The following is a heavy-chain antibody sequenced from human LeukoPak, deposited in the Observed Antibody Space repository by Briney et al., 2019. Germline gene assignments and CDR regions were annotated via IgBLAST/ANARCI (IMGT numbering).Heavy chain of an antibody. CDR1: GFTVSSNY. CDR3: ARAREYLAIDY. CDR2: LYSAGNT. J-gene: IGHJ4*02. Sequence: PGGPLRLSCAASGFTVSSNYMNWVRQAPGKGLEGVSVLYSAGNTFYADSVKGRFTISRDNSKNTLYLQMNSLRPEDTAVYYCARAREYLAIDYWGQGTLVTVSS. V-gene: IGHV3-66*02. D-gene: IGHD2/OR15-2a*01.